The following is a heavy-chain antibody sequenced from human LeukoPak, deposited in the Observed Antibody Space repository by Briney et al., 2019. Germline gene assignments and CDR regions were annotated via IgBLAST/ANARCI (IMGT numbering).Heavy chain of an antibody. CDR1: GFTFGVYT. CDR3: AKDRSCSGSSCNVGS. Sequence: PGRSLRHSCTASGFTFGVYTMNWVRQAAGKGLEWVSAISGSCGSTFYADSVKGRFTISRDNSKNTLFLQMSGLRAEDTAVYYCAKDRSCSGSSCNVGSWGQGTMVTVSS. D-gene: IGHD2-2*01. CDR2: ISGSCGST. J-gene: IGHJ3*01. V-gene: IGHV3-23*01.